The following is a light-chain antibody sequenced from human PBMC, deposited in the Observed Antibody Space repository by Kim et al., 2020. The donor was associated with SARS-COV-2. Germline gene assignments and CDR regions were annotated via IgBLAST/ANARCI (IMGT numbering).Light chain of an antibody. CDR2: GKN. Sequence: SSELTQDPAVSVALGQTVRITCQGDSLRSYYASWYQQKPGQAPVLVIYGKNNRPSGIPDRFSGSSSGNTASLTITGAQAEDETDYYCNTRDSSSNHLVVFGRGTQLTVL. CDR3: NTRDSSSNHLVV. J-gene: IGLJ2*01. V-gene: IGLV3-19*01. CDR1: SLRSYY.